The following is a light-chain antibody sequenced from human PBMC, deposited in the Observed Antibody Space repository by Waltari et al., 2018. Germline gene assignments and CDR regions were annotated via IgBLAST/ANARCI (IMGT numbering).Light chain of an antibody. CDR1: SSNIGAGYD. J-gene: IGLJ1*01. V-gene: IGLV1-40*01. CDR3: QSYDSSLSSYV. Sequence: QSVLTQAPSVSGAPGQRVTISCPGSSSNIGAGYDVHWYQPLPGTAPKLLIYGNNNRPSGVPDRFSGSKSGTSASLAITGLQAEDEADYYCQSYDSSLSSYVFGTGTKVTVL. CDR2: GNN.